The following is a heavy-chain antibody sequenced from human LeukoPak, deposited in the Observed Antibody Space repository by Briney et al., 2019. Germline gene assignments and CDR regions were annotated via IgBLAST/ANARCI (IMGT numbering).Heavy chain of an antibody. CDR2: ISGSGDAT. CDR1: GFPFSLYA. D-gene: IGHD4-23*01. V-gene: IGHV3-23*01. Sequence: GGPLRLSCAASGFPFSLYAMRWVRRAPGKGLEWVSVISGSGDATYYADSVKGRFNISRDNSKNTVSLQMNGLRVEDTAVYYCVKDWSTVVSPAHYWGQGTLVSVSS. J-gene: IGHJ4*02. CDR3: VKDWSTVVSPAHY.